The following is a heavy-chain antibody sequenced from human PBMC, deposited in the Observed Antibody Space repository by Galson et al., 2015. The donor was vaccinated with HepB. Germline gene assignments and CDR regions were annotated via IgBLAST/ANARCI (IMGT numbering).Heavy chain of an antibody. J-gene: IGHJ6*02. D-gene: IGHD3-10*01. V-gene: IGHV1-18*01. CDR2: ISAYNGNT. CDR3: ARDPGLRKSYGSGRYYYYGMDA. Sequence: SVKVSCKASGYTFTSYGISWVRQAPGQGLEWMGWISAYNGNTNYAQKLQGRVTMTTDTSTSTAYMELRSLRSDDTAVYYCARDPGLRKSYGSGRYYYYGMDAWGQGTTVTVSS. CDR1: GYTFTSYG.